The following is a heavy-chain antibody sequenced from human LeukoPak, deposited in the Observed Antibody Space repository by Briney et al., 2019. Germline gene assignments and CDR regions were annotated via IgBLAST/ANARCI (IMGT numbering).Heavy chain of an antibody. Sequence: PSETLSLTCTVSGSSVSSGSYYWSWIRQPPGKGLEWIGYIYYSGSTNYNPSLKSRVTISVDTSKNQFSLKLSSVTAADTAVYYCARGSRGYSYGWGQGTLVTVSS. D-gene: IGHD5-18*01. J-gene: IGHJ4*02. CDR2: IYYSGST. V-gene: IGHV4-61*01. CDR1: GSSVSSGSYY. CDR3: ARGSRGYSYG.